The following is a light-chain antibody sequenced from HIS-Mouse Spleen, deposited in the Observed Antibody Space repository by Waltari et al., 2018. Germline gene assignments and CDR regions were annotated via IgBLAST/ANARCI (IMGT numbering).Light chain of an antibody. CDR3: QQYNNWWT. V-gene: IGKV3-15*01. Sequence: EIVMTQSPATLSVSPGERATLSCRASQSVSSNLAWYQQKRGQARRLLIYGAATRASGIQSRFRGSGYGTEFTLTISSMQSEDFAAYYCQQYNNWWTFGQGTKVEIK. J-gene: IGKJ1*01. CDR1: QSVSSN. CDR2: GAA.